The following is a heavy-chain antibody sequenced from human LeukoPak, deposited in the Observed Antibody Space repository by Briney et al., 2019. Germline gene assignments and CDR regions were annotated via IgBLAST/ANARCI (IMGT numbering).Heavy chain of an antibody. J-gene: IGHJ4*02. CDR1: GFSFSTYG. V-gene: IGHV3-30*02. CDR2: MQYDGSEE. Sequence: GGSLRLSWAASGFSFSTYGMHWVRQAPGKGLEWVTFMQYDGSEEYYADSVKGRFTISRDNSKNTLYLQMDSLRGEDTAVYYCAGKAAAYYFVYWGQGTLVTVSS. D-gene: IGHD2-2*01. CDR3: AGKAAAYYFVY.